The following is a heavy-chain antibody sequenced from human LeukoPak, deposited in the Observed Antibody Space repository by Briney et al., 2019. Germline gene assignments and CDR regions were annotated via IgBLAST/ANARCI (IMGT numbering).Heavy chain of an antibody. CDR2: INPNSGGT. D-gene: IGHD1-26*01. CDR1: GYTFTGFY. J-gene: IGHJ6*03. V-gene: IGHV1-2*02. CDR3: AREKAGSYDYYYYYMDV. Sequence: ASVKVSCKASGYTFTGFYLHWVRQAPGQGLQWMGWINPNSGGTNYAQKFQGRVTMTRDTSISTAYMELSRLRSDDTAVYYCAREKAGSYDYYYYYMDVWGKGTTVTVSS.